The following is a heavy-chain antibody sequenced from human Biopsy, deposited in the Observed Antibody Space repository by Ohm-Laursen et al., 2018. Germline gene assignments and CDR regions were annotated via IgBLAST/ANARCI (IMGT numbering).Heavy chain of an antibody. CDR1: GFTFNNYG. D-gene: IGHD7-27*01. CDR2: IFYDGSNT. J-gene: IGHJ4*02. Sequence: SLRLSCAASGFTFNNYGMQWVRQAPGKGLEWVAFIFYDGSNTYYADSVKGRFTISRDNSRDTLYLQMGSLRAEDTAVFYCAKDLRNNNWGVENWGQGTLVTVSS. V-gene: IGHV3-30*18. CDR3: AKDLRNNNWGVEN.